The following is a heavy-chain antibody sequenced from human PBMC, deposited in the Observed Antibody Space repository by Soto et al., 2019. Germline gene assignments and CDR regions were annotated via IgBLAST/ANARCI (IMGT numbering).Heavy chain of an antibody. CDR2: INPGNGDT. Sequence: ASVKVSCKTSGYSFTKYGLHWVRQAPGQRLEWMGWINPGNGDTKYSQKFQGRVTITRDTSATTAYLELSSLRSEDSAVFYCARTDCSSTSCYNYYYYGMDVWGQGTTVTVSS. CDR3: ARTDCSSTSCYNYYYYGMDV. CDR1: GYSFTKYG. V-gene: IGHV1-3*01. J-gene: IGHJ6*02. D-gene: IGHD2-2*01.